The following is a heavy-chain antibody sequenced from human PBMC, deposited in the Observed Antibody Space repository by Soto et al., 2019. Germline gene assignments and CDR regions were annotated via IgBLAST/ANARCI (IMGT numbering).Heavy chain of an antibody. V-gene: IGHV1-69*06. CDR3: AGCIVSRGVVRAFDY. J-gene: IGHJ4*02. D-gene: IGHD3-10*01. CDR1: GGSFNKYA. CDR2: IIPIFDTP. Sequence: QVQLVQSGAEVKKPGSAVKISCKASGGSFNKYAMNWVRQAHGQGLEWMGGIIPIFDTPNYAQKSQGRLTITADKSTTAALMDLSSLRSAATAVYYSAGCIVSRGVVRAFDYWGQGTQVTVSS.